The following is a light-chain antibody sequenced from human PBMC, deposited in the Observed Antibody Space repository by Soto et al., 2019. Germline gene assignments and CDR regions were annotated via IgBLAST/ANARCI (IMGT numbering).Light chain of an antibody. CDR1: ESVSYH. Sequence: IVMTQTPATLSVSPGERVTLSCRASESVSYHVAWYQQKPGQTPGLVIYDASSRASGIPARFSGSRSGTEFTLTISGLQSEDFGVYYCQQYDSWLTFGGGTRVDI. CDR2: DAS. J-gene: IGKJ4*01. V-gene: IGKV3-15*01. CDR3: QQYDSWLT.